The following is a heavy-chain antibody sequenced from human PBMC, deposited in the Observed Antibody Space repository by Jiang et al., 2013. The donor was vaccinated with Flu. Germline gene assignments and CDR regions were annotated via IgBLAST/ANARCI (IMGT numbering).Heavy chain of an antibody. Sequence: QLLESGGGLVQPGGSLRLSCAASGFTFSSYEMNWVRQAPGKGLEWVSYISSSGSTIYYADSVKGRFTISRDNAKNSLYLQMNSLRAEDTAVYYCASQRLAPRSPRGYYYYYMDVWGKGTTVTVSS. CDR1: GFTFSSYE. D-gene: IGHD3-3*02. CDR3: ASQRLAPRSPRGYYYYYMDV. J-gene: IGHJ6*03. CDR2: ISSSGSTI. V-gene: IGHV3-48*03.